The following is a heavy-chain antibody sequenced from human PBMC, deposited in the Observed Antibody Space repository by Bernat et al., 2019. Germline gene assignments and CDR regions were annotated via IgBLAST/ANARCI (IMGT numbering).Heavy chain of an antibody. J-gene: IGHJ6*03. CDR2: ISSSSYT. V-gene: IGHV3-11*05. Sequence: QVQLVESGGGLVKPGGSLRLSCAASGFTFSDYYMSWIRQAPGKGLDWVSYISSSSYTNYADSVKGRFTISRDNAKNSLYLQMNSLRAEDAAVYYCARGTSTSAPYMDVWGKGTTVTVSS. CDR3: ARGTSTSAPYMDV. CDR1: GFTFSDYY.